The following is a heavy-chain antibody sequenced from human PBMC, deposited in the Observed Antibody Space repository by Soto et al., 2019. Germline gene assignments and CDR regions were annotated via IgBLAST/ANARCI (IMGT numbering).Heavy chain of an antibody. D-gene: IGHD6-6*01. V-gene: IGHV3-23*01. J-gene: IGHJ6*03. CDR1: GFTFSTYA. Sequence: EVQLLESGGGLVQPGGSLRLSCGASGFTFSTYAMTWVRQAPGAGLEWVSTITNTGGRTKYTDSVKGRFSISRDKSKNTVYLQMNSLRAEDTAVYFCAKEGDSSSDNYDYLDVWGRGTTVTVSS. CDR2: ITNTGGRT. CDR3: AKEGDSSSDNYDYLDV.